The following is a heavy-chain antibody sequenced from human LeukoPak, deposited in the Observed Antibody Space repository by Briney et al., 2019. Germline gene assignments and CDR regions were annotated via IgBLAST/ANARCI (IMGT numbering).Heavy chain of an antibody. V-gene: IGHV3-23*01. CDR2: ISGSGGST. Sequence: WVSAISGSGGSTYYADSVKGRFTISRDNSKNTLYLQMNSLRAEDTAVYYCAKEDFWSGFDYWGQGTLVTVSS. J-gene: IGHJ4*02. D-gene: IGHD3-3*01. CDR3: AKEDFWSGFDY.